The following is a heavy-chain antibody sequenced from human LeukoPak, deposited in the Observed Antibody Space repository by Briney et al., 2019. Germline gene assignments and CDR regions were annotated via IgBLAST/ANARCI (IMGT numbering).Heavy chain of an antibody. CDR2: IYYSGST. D-gene: IGHD2-8*01. CDR1: GGSISSGDYY. Sequence: PSQTLSLTCTVSGGSISSGDYYWSWIRQPPGKGLEWIGYIYYSGSTYYNPSLKSRVTISVDTSKNQFSLKLTSVTAADTAVYYCARHPGVLDWFDPWGQGTLVTVSS. V-gene: IGHV4-30-4*01. J-gene: IGHJ5*02. CDR3: ARHPGVLDWFDP.